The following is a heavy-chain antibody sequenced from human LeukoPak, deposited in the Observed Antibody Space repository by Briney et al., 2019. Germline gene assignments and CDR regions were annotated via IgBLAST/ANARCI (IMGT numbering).Heavy chain of an antibody. D-gene: IGHD3-16*01. CDR2: IKQHGTEK. Sequence: GGSLRLSCTASGIMFSGYWMSWVRQAPGKGLEWVANIKQHGTEKYYVDSVKGRFTISRDDAKKSVYLQMNSLRAEDTAVYYCASDGGPFDHWGQGILVTVAS. CDR1: GIMFSGYW. V-gene: IGHV3-7*01. CDR3: ASDGGPFDH. J-gene: IGHJ4*02.